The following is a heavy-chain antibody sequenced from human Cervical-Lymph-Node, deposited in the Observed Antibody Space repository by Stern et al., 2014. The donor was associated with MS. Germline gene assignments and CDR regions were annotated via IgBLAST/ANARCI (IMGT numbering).Heavy chain of an antibody. CDR2: IVPMFAKA. D-gene: IGHD3-10*01. V-gene: IGHV1-69*01. Sequence: QVQLVGSGAEVKTPGSSVRVSCKASGGSFKSYAFNWLRQAPGQGLEWMGDIVPMFAKANYAQKFQGRVTVTADEATNTVYMELSFLTSEDTAVYYCARERSIHYPAFAPWGQGTLVTVSS. CDR1: GGSFKSYA. J-gene: IGHJ5*02. CDR3: ARERSIHYPAFAP.